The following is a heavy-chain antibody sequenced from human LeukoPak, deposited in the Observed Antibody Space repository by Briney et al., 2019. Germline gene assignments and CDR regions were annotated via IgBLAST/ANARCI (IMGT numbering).Heavy chain of an antibody. V-gene: IGHV3-74*01. Sequence: GGSLRLSCAASGFTFISYWMHWVRQAPGKGLVWVSRINSGGSSTSYADSVKGRFTISRDNAKNTLYLQMNSLRAEDTAVYYCARDRGGGGYDFDYWGQGTLVTVSS. D-gene: IGHD5-12*01. CDR3: ARDRGGGGYDFDY. J-gene: IGHJ4*02. CDR2: INSGGSST. CDR1: GFTFISYW.